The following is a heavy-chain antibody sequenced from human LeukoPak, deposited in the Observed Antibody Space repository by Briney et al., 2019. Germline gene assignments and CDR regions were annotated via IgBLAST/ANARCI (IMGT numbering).Heavy chain of an antibody. CDR2: INPSGGST. CDR1: GYTFTSYY. Sequence: ASVKVSCKASGYTFTSYYMHWVRQAPGQGLEWMGIINPSGGSTSYAQKCQGRVTMTRDTSTSTVYMELSSLRSEDTAVYYCARGGLRAYYDFWSGYYREFDYWGQGTLVTVSS. D-gene: IGHD3-3*01. J-gene: IGHJ4*02. CDR3: ARGGLRAYYDFWSGYYREFDY. V-gene: IGHV1-46*01.